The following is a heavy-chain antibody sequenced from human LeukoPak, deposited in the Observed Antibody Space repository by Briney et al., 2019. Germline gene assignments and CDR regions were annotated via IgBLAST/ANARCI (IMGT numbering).Heavy chain of an antibody. CDR1: GXTFSASS. CDR3: ARDGDGHFDY. V-gene: IGHV3-48*02. D-gene: IGHD2-21*01. J-gene: IGHJ4*02. CDR2: ISFSSNTM. Sequence: GGSLRLSCAASGXTFSASSMNWVRQAPGKGLEWVSYISFSSNTMYYADSVKGRFTISRDNAKNSLFLQMDSLRDEHTAVYYCARDGDGHFDYWGQGTLVTVSS.